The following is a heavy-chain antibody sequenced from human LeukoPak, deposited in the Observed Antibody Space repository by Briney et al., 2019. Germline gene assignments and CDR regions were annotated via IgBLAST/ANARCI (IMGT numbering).Heavy chain of an antibody. CDR2: IKSGSNT. J-gene: IGHJ4*02. CDR1: GLTVSSSY. D-gene: IGHD7-27*01. V-gene: IGHV3-66*02. Sequence: GGSLRLSCAPSGLTVSSSYMAWVSQAPRKGLEWDSIIKSGSNTDYRDSVKGRFAIPRDNPKHTVYLQMNGLRIEDTAVYYCVNLPGGGQWGQRTLLTVSS. CDR3: VNLPGGGQ.